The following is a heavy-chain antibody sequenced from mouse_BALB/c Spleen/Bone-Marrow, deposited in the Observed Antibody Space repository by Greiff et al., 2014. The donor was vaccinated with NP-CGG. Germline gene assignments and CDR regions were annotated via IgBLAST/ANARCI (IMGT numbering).Heavy chain of an antibody. J-gene: IGHJ3*01. CDR2: ISSGSSTI. Sequence: EVQGVKSGGGLVQPGGSRKLSCAASGFTFSSFGMHWVRQAPEKGLEWVAYISSGSSTIYYADTVKGRFTISRDNPKNTLFLQMTSLRSEDTAMYYCAREYGNCWFAYWGQGTLVTVSA. V-gene: IGHV5-17*02. D-gene: IGHD2-10*02. CDR1: GFTFSSFG. CDR3: AREYGNCWFAY.